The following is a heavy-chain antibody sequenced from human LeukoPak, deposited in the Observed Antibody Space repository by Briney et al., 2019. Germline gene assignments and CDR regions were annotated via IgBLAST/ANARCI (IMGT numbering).Heavy chain of an antibody. V-gene: IGHV1-8*01. CDR2: MSPINGNT. CDR3: ARNRGEGFDP. J-gene: IGHJ5*02. D-gene: IGHD1-14*01. CDR1: GYTFTSYD. Sequence: ASVKVSCKASGYTFTSYDINWVRQAAGQGLEWMGWMSPINGNTGYAQKFQGRVTTTRNTSVSTAYMELSSLRSEDTAVYYCARNRGEGFDPWGQGTLVTVSS.